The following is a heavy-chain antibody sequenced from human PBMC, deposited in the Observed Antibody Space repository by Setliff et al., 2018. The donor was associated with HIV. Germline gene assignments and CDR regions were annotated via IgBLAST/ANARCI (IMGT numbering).Heavy chain of an antibody. CDR3: AKAPYSLDYFDN. CDR2: IWYDGNKK. J-gene: IGHJ4*02. D-gene: IGHD3-16*01. Sequence: PGGSLRLSCAASGFTFSNYAMHWVRQAPGKGLEWVAVIWYDGNKKNYVDSVKGRFTISRDNSKNTLYLQKNSLRVEDTAVYFCAKAPYSLDYFDNWGQGTLVTVSS. V-gene: IGHV3-33*06. CDR1: GFTFSNYA.